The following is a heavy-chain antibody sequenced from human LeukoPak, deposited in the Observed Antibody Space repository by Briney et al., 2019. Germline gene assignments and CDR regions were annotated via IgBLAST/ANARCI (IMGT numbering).Heavy chain of an antibody. V-gene: IGHV3-23*01. CDR3: AKVGGDYYDSSGYYFAAFDI. D-gene: IGHD3-22*01. CDR2: IIGSGGRT. CDR1: GFTFSSYS. Sequence: PGGSLRLSCAASGFTFSSYSMSWVRQAPGKGREWVSAIIGSGGRTYYEDSVKGRFTISRDNSKNKLYLQMNSLRAEETAVYYCAKVGGDYYDSSGYYFAAFDIWGQGTMVTVSS. J-gene: IGHJ3*02.